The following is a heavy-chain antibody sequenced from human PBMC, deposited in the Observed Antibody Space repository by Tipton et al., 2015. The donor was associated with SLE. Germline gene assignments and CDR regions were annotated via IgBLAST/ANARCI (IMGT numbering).Heavy chain of an antibody. D-gene: IGHD6-19*01. CDR1: GGSISFSSYY. CDR3: ARDSSGLDY. J-gene: IGHJ4*02. V-gene: IGHV4-39*07. Sequence: TLSLTCTVSGGSISFSSYYWGWIRQPPGKGLEWIGYIYHSGSTYYNPSLKSRVTISVDRSKNQFSLKLSSVTAADTAVYYCARDSSGLDYWGQGTLVTVSS. CDR2: IYHSGST.